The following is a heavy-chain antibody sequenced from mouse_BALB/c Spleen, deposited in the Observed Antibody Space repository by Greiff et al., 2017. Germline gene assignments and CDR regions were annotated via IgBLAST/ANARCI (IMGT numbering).Heavy chain of an antibody. CDR1: GYAFTSYN. J-gene: IGHJ4*01. CDR3: AREGLYAMDY. V-gene: IGHV1S135*01. CDR2: IDPYNGGT. Sequence: EVKLMESGPELVKPGASVKVSCKASGYAFTSYNMYWVKQSHGKSLEWIGYIDPYNGGTSYNQKFKGKATLTVDKSSSTAYMHLNSLTSEDSAVYYCAREGLYAMDYWGQGTSVTVSS. D-gene: IGHD3-3*01.